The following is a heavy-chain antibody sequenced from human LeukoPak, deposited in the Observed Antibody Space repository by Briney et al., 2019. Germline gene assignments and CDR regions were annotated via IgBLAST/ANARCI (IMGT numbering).Heavy chain of an antibody. V-gene: IGHV4-4*07. J-gene: IGHJ5*02. D-gene: IGHD3-3*01. CDR1: GGSISSYY. CDR3: ARDTGVVRDNWFDP. CDR2: IYTSGST. Sequence: SETLSLTCTVSGGSISSYYWSWIRQPAGKGLEWIGRIYTSGSTNYNPSLKSRVTMTVDTSKNQFSLKLSSVTAADTAVYYCARDTGVVRDNWFDPWGQGTLVTVSS.